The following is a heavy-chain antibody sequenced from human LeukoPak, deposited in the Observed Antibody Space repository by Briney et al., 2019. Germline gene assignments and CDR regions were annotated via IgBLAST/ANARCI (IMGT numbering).Heavy chain of an antibody. V-gene: IGHV5-51*01. Sequence: GESLKISCKGSGYSFTSYWIGWLRQMPGKGLEWMGIIYPGDSDTRYSPSFQGQVTISADKSISTAYLQWSSLKASDTAMYYCARPQYCGGDCYYYYGMDVWGQGTTVTVSS. CDR2: IYPGDSDT. J-gene: IGHJ6*02. D-gene: IGHD2-21*02. CDR3: ARPQYCGGDCYYYYGMDV. CDR1: GYSFTSYW.